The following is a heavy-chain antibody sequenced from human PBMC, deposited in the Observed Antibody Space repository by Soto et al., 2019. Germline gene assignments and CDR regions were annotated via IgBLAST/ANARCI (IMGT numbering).Heavy chain of an antibody. J-gene: IGHJ4*02. Sequence: QVQLVESGGGVVQPGRSLRLSCAASAFTFSNYAMHWVRQAPGKGLEWVAFISYDGSNKYYADSVKGRFTISRDNSKNTLYLQMNSLRPEDTAVYYCAKDQAGSSSQTYLFDYWGQGTLATVSS. CDR1: AFTFSNYA. CDR3: AKDQAGSSSQTYLFDY. D-gene: IGHD6-13*01. CDR2: ISYDGSNK. V-gene: IGHV3-30-3*01.